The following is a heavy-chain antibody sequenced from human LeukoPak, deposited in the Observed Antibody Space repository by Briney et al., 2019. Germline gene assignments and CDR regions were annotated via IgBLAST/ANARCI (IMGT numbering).Heavy chain of an antibody. Sequence: GESLRISCQGSGYSFTSYWISWVRQLPGKGLEWMGRIDPSDSYTNYSPSFQGHVTISADKSISTAYLQWSSLKASDTAMYYCARGLGDYDILTGYSTNWFDPWGQGTLVTVSS. CDR1: GYSFTSYW. CDR3: ARGLGDYDILTGYSTNWFDP. D-gene: IGHD3-9*01. V-gene: IGHV5-10-1*01. CDR2: IDPSDSYT. J-gene: IGHJ5*02.